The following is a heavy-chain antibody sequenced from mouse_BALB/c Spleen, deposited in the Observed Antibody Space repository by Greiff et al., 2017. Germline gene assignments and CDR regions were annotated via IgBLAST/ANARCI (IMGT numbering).Heavy chain of an antibody. CDR2: IDPSDSET. CDR3: GTMDYYGSSFDY. Sequence: QVQLQQPGAELVKPGAPVKLSCKASGYTFTSYWMNWVKQRPGRGLEWIGRIDPSDSETHYNQKFKDKATLTVDKSSSTAYIKLSSLTSEDSAVYYCGTMDYYGSSFDYWGQGTTLTVSS. CDR1: GYTFTSYW. J-gene: IGHJ2*01. D-gene: IGHD1-2*01. V-gene: IGHV1-69*02.